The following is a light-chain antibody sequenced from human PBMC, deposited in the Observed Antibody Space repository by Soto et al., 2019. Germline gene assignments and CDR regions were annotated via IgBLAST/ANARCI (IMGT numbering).Light chain of an antibody. V-gene: IGKV3-20*01. CDR1: QSIRNNN. Sequence: EIVLTQSPGTLSVSPGERATLSCRASQSIRNNNLAWYEQKPGQAPRLLIYDASNRATGIPDRFSGSGSGTDFTLTISRLEPEDFAVYYCQQYGASRTFGQGPRVEI. J-gene: IGKJ1*01. CDR3: QQYGASRT. CDR2: DAS.